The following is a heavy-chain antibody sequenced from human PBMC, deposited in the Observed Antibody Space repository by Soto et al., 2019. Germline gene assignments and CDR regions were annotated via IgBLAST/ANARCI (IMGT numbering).Heavy chain of an antibody. CDR2: ISGSGGST. D-gene: IGHD2-2*01. J-gene: IGHJ4*02. CDR1: AFTFSSYA. Sequence: LXLSCAASAFTFSSYAMSWVRQAPVKGLEWVSAISGSGGSTYYADSVKGRFTISRDNSKNTLYLQMNSLRAEDTAVYYCAKAWYCSSTSRYGQRDYWGQGTLVTVSS. V-gene: IGHV3-23*01. CDR3: AKAWYCSSTSRYGQRDY.